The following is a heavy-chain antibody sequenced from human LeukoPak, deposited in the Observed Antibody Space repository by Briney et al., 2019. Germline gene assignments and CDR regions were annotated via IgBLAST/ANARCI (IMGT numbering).Heavy chain of an antibody. CDR2: INPNSGGT. Sequence: ASVKVSFKASGYTFTGYYMHWVRQAPGQGLEWMGWINPNSGGTNYAQKFQGRVTMTRDTSISTAYMELSRLRSDDTAVYYCARPPSGELRYLRYWGQGTLVTVSS. V-gene: IGHV1-2*02. CDR1: GYTFTGYY. CDR3: ARPPSGELRYLRY. D-gene: IGHD1-26*01. J-gene: IGHJ4*02.